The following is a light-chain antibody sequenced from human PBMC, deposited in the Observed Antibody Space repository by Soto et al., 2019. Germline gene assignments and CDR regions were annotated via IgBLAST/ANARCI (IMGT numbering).Light chain of an antibody. J-gene: IGLJ2*01. CDR1: SSNIGSNT. Sequence: QSVLTQPPSASGTPGQRVTISCSGSSSNIGSNTVNWYQQLPGTAPKLLIYSNNQRPSGVPARFSGSKSGTSASLAISGLQSEDEADYCCAAWEDSRNGHVLFGGGTKVTVL. V-gene: IGLV1-44*01. CDR3: AAWEDSRNGHVL. CDR2: SNN.